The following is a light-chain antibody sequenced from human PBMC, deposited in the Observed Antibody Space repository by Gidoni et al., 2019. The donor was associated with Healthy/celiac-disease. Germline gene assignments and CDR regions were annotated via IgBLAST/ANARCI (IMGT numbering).Light chain of an antibody. CDR3: QQYNSYLWT. CDR2: DAS. CDR1: QSISSW. V-gene: IGKV1-5*01. J-gene: IGKJ1*01. Sequence: DIQMTQSPSTLSASVGDRVTITCRASQSISSWLAWYQQKPGKAPKVLIYDASSLESGVPSRFSGIGSGTDFTLTISSLQPDDFATYYCQQYNSYLWTFGPGTKVEIK.